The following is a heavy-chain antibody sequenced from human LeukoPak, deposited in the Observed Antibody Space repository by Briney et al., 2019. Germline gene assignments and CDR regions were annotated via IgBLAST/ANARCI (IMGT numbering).Heavy chain of an antibody. CDR3: ARPLKTVPYYFDS. CDR2: ISSSGSTK. V-gene: IGHV3-48*03. CDR1: GFTFRTYE. D-gene: IGHD4-17*01. J-gene: IGHJ4*02. Sequence: PGGSLRLSCAASGFTFRTYEMNWVRQAPGMGLEWVSYISSSGSTKYYADSVKGRFTISRDNSKNTVYLQMNSLRAEDAAVYYCARPLKTVPYYFDSWGQGTLVTVSS.